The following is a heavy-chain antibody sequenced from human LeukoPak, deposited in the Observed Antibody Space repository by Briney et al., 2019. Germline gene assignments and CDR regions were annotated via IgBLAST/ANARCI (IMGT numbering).Heavy chain of an antibody. D-gene: IGHD2-2*01. Sequence: PGESLKISCKGSGYSFTSYWIGWVRQMPGKGLEWMGIIYPGDSDTRYSPSFQGQVTISADKSISTAYLQWSSLKASDTAMYYCATKGFGPASVSKWFDPWGQGTLVTVSS. CDR1: GYSFTSYW. CDR2: IYPGDSDT. J-gene: IGHJ5*02. V-gene: IGHV5-51*01. CDR3: ATKGFGPASVSKWFDP.